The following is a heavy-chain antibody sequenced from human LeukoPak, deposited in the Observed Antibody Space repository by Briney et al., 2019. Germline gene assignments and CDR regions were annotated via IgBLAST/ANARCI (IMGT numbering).Heavy chain of an antibody. Sequence: PSETLSLTCTVSGGSISSYYWSWIRQPPGKGLEWIGYIYYSGSTDYNPSLKSRVTISVDTSKNQFSLKLSSVTAADTAVYYCARLYCSGGSCYPYYYYYGMDVWGKGTTVTVSS. D-gene: IGHD2-15*01. CDR3: ARLYCSGGSCYPYYYYYGMDV. CDR1: GGSISSYY. V-gene: IGHV4-59*01. J-gene: IGHJ6*04. CDR2: IYYSGST.